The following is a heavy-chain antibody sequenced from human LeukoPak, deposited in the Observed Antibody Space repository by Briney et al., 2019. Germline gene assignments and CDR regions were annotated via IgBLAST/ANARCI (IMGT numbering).Heavy chain of an antibody. D-gene: IGHD6-19*01. CDR1: GFTFSSYW. CDR2: INSDGSST. J-gene: IGHJ4*02. CDR3: AKGEGYSSGWYKTTPFDY. Sequence: GGSLRLSCAASGFTFSSYWMHWVRQAPGKGLVWVSRINSDGSSTSYADSVKGRFTISRDTSKNTLYLQMNSLRAEDTAVYYCAKGEGYSSGWYKTTPFDYWGQGTLVTVSS. V-gene: IGHV3-74*01.